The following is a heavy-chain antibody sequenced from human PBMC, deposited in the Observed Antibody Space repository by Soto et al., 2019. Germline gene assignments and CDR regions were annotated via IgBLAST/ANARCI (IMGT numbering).Heavy chain of an antibody. Sequence: VQVVQSGAEVKKPGASVKVSCEASGYTFKTYDIYWVRQAPGQGLEWMGRISAFNGSTEYAQNLQGRVTMTADTSTSTAHMELRGLTSDETAVYYCARGRRDCPCNVCYLTRQADVWGQGTTVTVSS. CDR1: GYTFKTYD. J-gene: IGHJ6*02. V-gene: IGHV1-18*01. D-gene: IGHD2-8*01. CDR3: ARGRRDCPCNVCYLTRQADV. CDR2: ISAFNGST.